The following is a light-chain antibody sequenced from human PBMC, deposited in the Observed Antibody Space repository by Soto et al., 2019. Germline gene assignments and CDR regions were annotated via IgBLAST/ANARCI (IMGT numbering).Light chain of an antibody. J-gene: IGLJ2*01. V-gene: IGLV1-44*01. CDR1: SSNIGSNT. CDR2: DNN. CDR3: AAWDGSLNVVV. Sequence: QSVLTQPPSASGTPGQRVTISCSGSSSNIGSNTVNWYQQLPGTAPKLLIYDNNQRPSGVPDRFSGSKSGTSASLAISGLQSEDEADYYWAAWDGSLNVVVFGGGTKLTVL.